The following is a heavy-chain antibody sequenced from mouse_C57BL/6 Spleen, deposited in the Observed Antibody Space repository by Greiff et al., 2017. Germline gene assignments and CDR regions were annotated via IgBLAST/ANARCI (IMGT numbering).Heavy chain of an antibody. D-gene: IGHD3-2*02. CDR2: IYPGDGDT. CDR3: ASDSSGYAMDY. J-gene: IGHJ4*01. CDR1: GYAFSSSW. Sequence: VQLQHSGPELVKPGASVKISCKASGYAFSSSWMNWVKQRPGKGLEWIGRIYPGDGDTNYNGKFKGKATLTADKSSSTAYMQLSSLTSEDSAVYFCASDSSGYAMDYWGQGTSVTVSS. V-gene: IGHV1-82*01.